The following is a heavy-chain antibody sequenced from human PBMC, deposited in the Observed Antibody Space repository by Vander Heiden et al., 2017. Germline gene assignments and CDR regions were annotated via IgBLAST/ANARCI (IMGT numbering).Heavy chain of an antibody. CDR1: GGSISSYY. CDR3: ARGPRFGELYLIDY. V-gene: IGHV4-59*01. Sequence: QVQLQESGPGLVKPSETLSLTCTVSGGSISSYYWSWTRQPPGKGLEWIGYIYYSGSTNYNPSLKSRVTISVDTSKNQFSLKLSSVTAADTAVYYCARGPRFGELYLIDYWGQGTLVTVSS. CDR2: IYYSGST. J-gene: IGHJ4*02. D-gene: IGHD3-10*02.